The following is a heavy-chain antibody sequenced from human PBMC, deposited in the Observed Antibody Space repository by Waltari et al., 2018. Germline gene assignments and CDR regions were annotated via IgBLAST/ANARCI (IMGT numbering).Heavy chain of an antibody. Sequence: EVQLLESGGGLVQPWGSLRLSCAASGFTFSSYAMSWVRQAPGKGLEWVSAISGSGGSTYYADSVKGRFTISRDNSKNTLYLQMNSLRAEDTAVYYCAKNLRGYYYYGMDVWGQGTTVTVSS. CDR1: GFTFSSYA. D-gene: IGHD3-10*01. J-gene: IGHJ6*02. CDR3: AKNLRGYYYYGMDV. V-gene: IGHV3-23*01. CDR2: ISGSGGST.